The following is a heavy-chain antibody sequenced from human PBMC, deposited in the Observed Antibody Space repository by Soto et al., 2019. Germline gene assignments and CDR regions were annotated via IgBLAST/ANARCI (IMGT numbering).Heavy chain of an antibody. D-gene: IGHD6-13*01. CDR2: ISYDGSNK. Sequence: GGSLRLSCAASGFTFISYGMHWVRQAPGKGLEWVAVISYDGSNKYYADSVKGRFTISRDNSKNTLYLQMNSLRAEDTAVYYCAKDTVRIGDPFDSSSWYGTFDYWGQGTLVTVSS. CDR1: GFTFISYG. V-gene: IGHV3-30*18. CDR3: AKDTVRIGDPFDSSSWYGTFDY. J-gene: IGHJ4*02.